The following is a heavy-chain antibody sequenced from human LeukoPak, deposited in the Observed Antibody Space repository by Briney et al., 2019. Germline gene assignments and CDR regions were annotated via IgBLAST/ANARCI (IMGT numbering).Heavy chain of an antibody. CDR3: ARDLAGASGLHLGY. CDR1: GYTFTDYY. V-gene: IGHV1-2*02. Sequence: ASVKVSCKASGYTFTDYYMHWVRQAPGQGPEWMGWINPNSGATKYAQKLQGRVTMTRDTSISTAYMELSRLRSDDTAVYYCARDLAGASGLHLGYWGQGTLVTVSS. CDR2: INPNSGAT. J-gene: IGHJ4*02. D-gene: IGHD3-10*01.